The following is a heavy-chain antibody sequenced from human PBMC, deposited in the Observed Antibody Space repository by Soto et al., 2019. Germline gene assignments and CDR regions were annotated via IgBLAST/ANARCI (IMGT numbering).Heavy chain of an antibody. CDR2: INSDGSDT. Sequence: EVQLVESGGGLVQPGGSLRLSCAASEFTFSSYWMHWVRQAPGKGLVWVSRINSDGSDTNYADSVKGRFTISRDNAKNTLYLQMNSLRAEDTAVYYCARSIYTKYGWFDPWGQGTLVTVSS. J-gene: IGHJ5*02. V-gene: IGHV3-74*01. CDR3: ARSIYTKYGWFDP. D-gene: IGHD2-2*01. CDR1: EFTFSSYW.